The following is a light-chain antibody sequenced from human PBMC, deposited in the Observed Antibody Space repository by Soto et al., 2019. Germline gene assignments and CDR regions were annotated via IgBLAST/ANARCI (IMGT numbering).Light chain of an antibody. J-gene: IGKJ4*01. CDR2: AAS. Sequence: DIQMAQSPSSLSGSVGDRVTITCRASQSISSYLNWYQQKPGKAPKLLMYAASSLQSGVPTRFGGSGSGTDFTLTISSLQPEDFATYYCQQSYSTPLTFGGGTKVDI. CDR3: QQSYSTPLT. CDR1: QSISSY. V-gene: IGKV1-39*01.